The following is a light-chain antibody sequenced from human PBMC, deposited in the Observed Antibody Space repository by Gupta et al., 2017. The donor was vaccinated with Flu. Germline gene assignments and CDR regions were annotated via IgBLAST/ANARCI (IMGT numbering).Light chain of an antibody. CDR2: GAS. Sequence: EIVLTQSPGTLSLSPGERATLSCRASQSVSSSYLAWYQQKPGQAPRLLIYGASSRATGIPDRFSGSGSGTDFTLTISRLEPEDFAVYYCQQYCSSVYSFGQETKLEIK. CDR1: QSVSSSY. V-gene: IGKV3-20*01. J-gene: IGKJ2*03. CDR3: QQYCSSVYS.